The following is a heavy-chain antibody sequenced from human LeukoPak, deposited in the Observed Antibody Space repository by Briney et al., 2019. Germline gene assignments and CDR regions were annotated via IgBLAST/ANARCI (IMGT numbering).Heavy chain of an antibody. Sequence: PGRSLRLSCAAFGFTFDDYAMHWVRQAPGKGLEWASGISWNSGSIGYADSVKGRFTISRDNAKNSLYLQMNSLRAEDTALYYCAKDYHYDRTYFDYWGQGTLVTVSS. D-gene: IGHD3-3*01. V-gene: IGHV3-9*01. J-gene: IGHJ4*02. CDR3: AKDYHYDRTYFDY. CDR1: GFTFDDYA. CDR2: ISWNSGSI.